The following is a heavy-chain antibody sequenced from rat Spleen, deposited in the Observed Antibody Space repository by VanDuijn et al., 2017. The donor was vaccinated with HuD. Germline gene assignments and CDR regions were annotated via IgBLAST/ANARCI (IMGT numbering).Heavy chain of an antibody. CDR1: GFTFNDHF. CDR3: VRQDTSGYSNWFTY. Sequence: EVQLVESGGGLLQPGGSLKFSCTASGFTFNDHFMAWVRQAPKKGLEWVASISPSGHRTYYRDSMKGRFTVSRDNAKSTLYFLIDSLRSEDTATYYCVRQDTSGYSNWFTYWGQGTLVTVSS. V-gene: IGHV5S23*01. D-gene: IGHD4-3*01. CDR2: ISPSGHRT. J-gene: IGHJ3*01.